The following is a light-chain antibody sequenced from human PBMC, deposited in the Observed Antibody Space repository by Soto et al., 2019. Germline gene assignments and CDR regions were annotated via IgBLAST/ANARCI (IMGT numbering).Light chain of an antibody. CDR3: TSYTTSRTLV. CDR2: DVS. CDR1: SSDVGGYNY. J-gene: IGLJ1*01. Sequence: QSALTQPASVSGSPGQSIPISCTGTSSDVGGYNYVSWYQQYPGKAPKLMIYDVSNRPSGVSNRFSGSKSGNTASLTISGLQAEDEADYYCTSYTTSRTLVFGTGTKLTVL. V-gene: IGLV2-14*01.